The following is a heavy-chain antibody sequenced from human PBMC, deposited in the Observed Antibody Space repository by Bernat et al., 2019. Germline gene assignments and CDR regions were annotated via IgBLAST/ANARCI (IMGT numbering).Heavy chain of an antibody. Sequence: QAQLVQSGSEVKKPGASVMVSCKASGYTFSNYAITWVRQAPGQGLEWMGWISGYNGNTDYAQKLQGRVTLTTDTSTSTAYMELRSLRSDDTAVYYCARNGLMGSHFYSLGMDVWGQGTTVTV. CDR3: ARNGLMGSHFYSLGMDV. D-gene: IGHD2-8*01. CDR1: GYTFSNYA. CDR2: ISGYNGNT. V-gene: IGHV1-18*01. J-gene: IGHJ6*02.